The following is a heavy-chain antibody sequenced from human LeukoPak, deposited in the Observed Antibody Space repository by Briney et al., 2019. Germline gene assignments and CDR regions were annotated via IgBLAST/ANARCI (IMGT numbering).Heavy chain of an antibody. D-gene: IGHD3-22*01. CDR1: GFTFSSYA. Sequence: PGGSLRLSCAAPGFTFSSYAMSWVRQAPGKGLEWVSAISGSGGSTYYADSVKGRFTISRDNSKNTLYLQMNSLRAEDTAVYYCAKSWGGSSGYSNDAFDIWGQGTMVTVSS. CDR3: AKSWGGSSGYSNDAFDI. V-gene: IGHV3-23*01. CDR2: ISGSGGST. J-gene: IGHJ3*02.